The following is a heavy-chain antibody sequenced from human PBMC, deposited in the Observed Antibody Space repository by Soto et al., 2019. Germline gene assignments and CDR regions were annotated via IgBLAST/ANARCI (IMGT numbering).Heavy chain of an antibody. CDR1: GYIFTGYH. Sequence: ASVKVSFKACGYIFTGYHIHWLRQAPGRGLEWMGWINPNSGDTEYAQNFQGRVTMTRDTSFNLVYMEMSGLMSDDTAVYYCARDARGTRGFDEMDIWGQGTTVTVSS. V-gene: IGHV1-2*02. J-gene: IGHJ6*02. CDR2: INPNSGDT. D-gene: IGHD3-9*01. CDR3: ARDARGTRGFDEMDI.